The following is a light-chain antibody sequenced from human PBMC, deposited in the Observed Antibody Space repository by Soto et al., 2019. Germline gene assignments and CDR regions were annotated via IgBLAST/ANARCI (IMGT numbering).Light chain of an antibody. V-gene: IGKV2-28*01. CDR1: QSLLHRNGYNY. CDR2: LGS. Sequence: DIVMTQSPLSLPVTPGEPASISCRSSQSLLHRNGYNYLDWYLQKPGQSPQLLIYLGSSRASGVPDRFSGSGSGTDFTLKISRVEAEDVGVYYCMQALQTRTFGQGTKVDIK. CDR3: MQALQTRT. J-gene: IGKJ1*01.